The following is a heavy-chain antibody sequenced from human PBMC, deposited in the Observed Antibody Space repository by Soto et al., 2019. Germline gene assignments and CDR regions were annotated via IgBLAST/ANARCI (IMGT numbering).Heavy chain of an antibody. CDR3: ATRHSSPSYDF. D-gene: IGHD6-6*01. J-gene: IGHJ4*02. CDR2: IYPGDSDV. Sequence: PGESLKISCNGSGYRFTDHWIGWVRQMPGKGLEWMGVIYPGDSDVRITPSFQGQVTISVDKSINTAYLQWSSLKASDTAFYYCATRHSSPSYDFWGQGTLVTVSS. CDR1: GYRFTDHW. V-gene: IGHV5-51*01.